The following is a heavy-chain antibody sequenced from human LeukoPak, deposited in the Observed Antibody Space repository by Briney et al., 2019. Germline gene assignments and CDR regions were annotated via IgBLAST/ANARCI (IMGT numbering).Heavy chain of an antibody. CDR2: MNPNSGNT. CDR1: GYTFTSYD. D-gene: IGHD3-22*01. CDR3: ARGAFSGMWGLVVSGYYHYGMDV. Sequence: ASVKVSCKASGYTFTSYDINWVRQATGQGVEWMGWMNPNSGNTGYAQKFQGRVTMTRNTSISTAYMELSSLRSEDTAVYYCARGAFSGMWGLVVSGYYHYGMDVWGQGTTVTVSS. J-gene: IGHJ6*02. V-gene: IGHV1-8*01.